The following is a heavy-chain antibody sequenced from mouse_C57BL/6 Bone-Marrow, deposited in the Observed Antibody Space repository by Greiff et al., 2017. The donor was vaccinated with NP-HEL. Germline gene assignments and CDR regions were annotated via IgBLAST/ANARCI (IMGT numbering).Heavy chain of an antibody. Sequence: EVKLVESGEGLVKPGGSLKLSCAASGFTFSSYAMSWVRQTPEKRLEWVAYISSGGDYIYYADTVKGRFTICRDNARNTLYLQMSSLKSEDTAMYYCTRVGDGYYGSYWGQGTLGTVSA. CDR2: ISSGGDYI. D-gene: IGHD2-3*01. CDR1: GFTFSSYA. J-gene: IGHJ3*01. V-gene: IGHV5-9-1*02. CDR3: TRVGDGYYGSY.